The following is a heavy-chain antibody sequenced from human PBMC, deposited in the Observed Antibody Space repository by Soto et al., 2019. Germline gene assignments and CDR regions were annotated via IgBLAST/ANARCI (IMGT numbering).Heavy chain of an antibody. D-gene: IGHD2-8*01. Sequence: PSQTLSLTCVISGDSVSSNSAAWSWIRRCPSRGLEWLGRTYYRSKWYNDYAESVKSRITINPDTSKNQFSLQLNSVTPEDTAVYYCVRLIGNSWLDSWGQGTLVTVSS. J-gene: IGHJ5*01. CDR1: GDSVSSNSAA. V-gene: IGHV6-1*01. CDR3: VRLIGNSWLDS. CDR2: TYYRSKWYN.